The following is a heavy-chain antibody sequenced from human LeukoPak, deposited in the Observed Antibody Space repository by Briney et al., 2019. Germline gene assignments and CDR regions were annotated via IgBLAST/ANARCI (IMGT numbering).Heavy chain of an antibody. V-gene: IGHV4-31*03. J-gene: IGHJ3*02. Sequence: SETLSLTCTVSGGSISSGGYYWSWIRQHPGKGLEWIGYIYYSGSTYYNPSLMSRVTISVDTSKNQFSLKLSSVTAADTAVYYCARDRLLYAFDIWGQGTMVTVSS. D-gene: IGHD2-21*01. CDR3: ARDRLLYAFDI. CDR1: GGSISSGGYY. CDR2: IYYSGST.